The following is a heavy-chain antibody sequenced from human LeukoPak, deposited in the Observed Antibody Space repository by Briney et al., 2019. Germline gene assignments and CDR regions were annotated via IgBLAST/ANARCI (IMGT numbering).Heavy chain of an antibody. CDR1: GFTFSSYA. J-gene: IGHJ4*02. V-gene: IGHV3-30-3*01. D-gene: IGHD3-3*01. Sequence: PGRSLRLSCAASGFTFSSYAMHWVRQAPGKGLEWVAVISYDGSNKYYADSVKGRFTISRDNSKNTLYLQMNSLRAEDTAVYYCARDPTTIFGVVMDYWGQGTLVTVSS. CDR3: ARDPTTIFGVVMDY. CDR2: ISYDGSNK.